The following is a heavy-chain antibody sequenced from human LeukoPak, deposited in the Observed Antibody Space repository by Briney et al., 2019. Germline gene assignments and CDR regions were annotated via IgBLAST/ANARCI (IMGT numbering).Heavy chain of an antibody. CDR2: IYYSGST. D-gene: IGHD5-24*01. V-gene: IGHV4-31*03. Sequence: SETLSLTCIVSGGSISSGGYYWRWIRQHPGKGLEWIGYIYYSGSTYYNPSLKSRVTISVDTSKNQFSLKLSSVTAADTAVYYCARDYRRDGYNRLDYWGQGTLVTVSS. J-gene: IGHJ4*02. CDR1: GGSISSGGYY. CDR3: ARDYRRDGYNRLDY.